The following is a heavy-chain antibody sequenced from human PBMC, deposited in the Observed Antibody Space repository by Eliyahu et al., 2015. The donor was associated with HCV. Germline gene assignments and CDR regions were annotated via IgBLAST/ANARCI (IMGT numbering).Heavy chain of an antibody. Sequence: QLQLQESGPGLVKPSETLSLTCTVXGGXISSSXYYWGWIRQPPGKGLEWIGSIYYSGSTYYNPSPKSRVTISVDTSKNQFSLKLSSVTAADTAVYYCARLGRLSLAAAPDAFDIWGQGTMVTVSS. CDR1: GGXISSSXYY. D-gene: IGHD6-13*01. V-gene: IGHV4-39*01. J-gene: IGHJ3*02. CDR2: IYYSGST. CDR3: ARLGRLSLAAAPDAFDI.